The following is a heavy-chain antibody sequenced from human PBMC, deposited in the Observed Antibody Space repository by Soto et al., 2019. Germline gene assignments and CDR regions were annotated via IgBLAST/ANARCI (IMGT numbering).Heavy chain of an antibody. V-gene: IGHV4-34*01. D-gene: IGHD2-2*02. Sequence: SETLSLTCAVYGGSFSGYYWSWIRQPPGKGLEWIGEINHSGSTNYNPSLKSRVTISVDTSKNQFSLKLSSVTAADTAVYYCARGYCSSTSCYKGHFDYWGQGTLVTVSS. CDR1: GGSFSGYY. CDR3: ARGYCSSTSCYKGHFDY. J-gene: IGHJ4*02. CDR2: INHSGST.